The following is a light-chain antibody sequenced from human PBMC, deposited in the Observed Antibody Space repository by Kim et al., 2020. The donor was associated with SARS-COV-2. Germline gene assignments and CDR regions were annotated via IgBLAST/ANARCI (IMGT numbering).Light chain of an antibody. CDR1: QGIRND. J-gene: IGKJ1*01. CDR2: AAS. V-gene: IGKV1-6*01. CDR3: LQDYPYPWT. Sequence: ASVGDKVTITCRASQGIRNDLGWYQQKPGQAPKVLIAAASILQSGVPSRFSGSGSGTDFTLTINSLQPEDFATYYCLQDYPYPWTFGQGTKVDIK.